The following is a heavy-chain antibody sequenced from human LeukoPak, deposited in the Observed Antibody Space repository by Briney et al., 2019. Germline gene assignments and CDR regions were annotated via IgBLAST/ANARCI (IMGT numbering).Heavy chain of an antibody. CDR3: AREGGPYSSSRTFDY. Sequence: SGGSLRLSCAASGFTFSSYAMHWVRQAPGEGLEWVAVISYDGSNKYYADSVKGRFTISRDNSKNTLYLQMNSLRAEDTAVYYCAREGGPYSSSRTFDYWGQGTLVTVSS. D-gene: IGHD6-13*01. CDR1: GFTFSSYA. J-gene: IGHJ4*02. CDR2: ISYDGSNK. V-gene: IGHV3-30-3*01.